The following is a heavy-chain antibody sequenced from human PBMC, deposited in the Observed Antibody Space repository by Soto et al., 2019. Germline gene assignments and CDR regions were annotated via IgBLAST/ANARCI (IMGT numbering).Heavy chain of an antibody. Sequence: QVQLVQSGAEVKKPGASVNISCKASGFTFTKYALHWVRQAPGQRPEWMGWVNAGSGNTRYLQGFQGRITITRGTSASTVYLDLSSLTSEDTAVYFCARDYADIAVAGIPLLAHWGQGTLVTVSS. CDR1: GFTFTKYA. J-gene: IGHJ4*01. CDR2: VNAGSGNT. D-gene: IGHD6-19*01. V-gene: IGHV1-3*01. CDR3: ARDYADIAVAGIPLLAH.